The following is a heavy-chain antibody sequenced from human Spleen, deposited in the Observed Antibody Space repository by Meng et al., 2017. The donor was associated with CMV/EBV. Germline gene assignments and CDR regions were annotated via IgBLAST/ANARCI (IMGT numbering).Heavy chain of an antibody. CDR1: GFTFDEYA. Sequence: GGPLRLSCAASGFTFDEYAMHWVRQAPGKGLEWVSGINWNSGTIGYADSVRGRFTISRDNAKNSLYLQMNSLRAEDTALYYCAKVDYWGQGTLVTVSS. V-gene: IGHV3-9*01. CDR2: INWNSGTI. J-gene: IGHJ4*02. CDR3: AKVDY.